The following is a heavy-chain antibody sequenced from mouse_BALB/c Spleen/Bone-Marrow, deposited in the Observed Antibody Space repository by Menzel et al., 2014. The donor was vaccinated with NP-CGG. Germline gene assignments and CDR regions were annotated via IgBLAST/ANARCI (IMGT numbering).Heavy chain of an antibody. CDR3: ARYYYGSSYFDY. D-gene: IGHD1-1*01. V-gene: IGHV14-3*02. J-gene: IGHJ2*01. CDR2: IDPANGNT. Sequence: VQLKESGAELVKPGASIKLSCTASGFNIKDTYMHWVKQRPEQGLEWIGRIDPANGNTKYDPKFQGKATITADTSSNTAYLQLSSLTSEDTAVYYCARYYYGSSYFDYWGRGTTLTVSS. CDR1: GFNIKDTY.